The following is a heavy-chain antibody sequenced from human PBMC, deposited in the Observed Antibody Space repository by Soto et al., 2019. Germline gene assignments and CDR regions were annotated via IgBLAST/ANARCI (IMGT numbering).Heavy chain of an antibody. J-gene: IGHJ6*02. Sequence: QVQLVQSGAEVKKPGASVKVSCKASGYSFTDYHIHWVRQAPGQGRECLGRINPKSGGTSTAQKFQGWVTMTTDTSISTASMELTRLTSDDTAIYYCARGDSTDCSNVVCSFFYNHDMDVWGQGTTVTVSS. CDR1: GYSFTDYH. D-gene: IGHD2-8*01. V-gene: IGHV1-2*04. CDR2: INPKSGGT. CDR3: ARGDSTDCSNVVCSFFYNHDMDV.